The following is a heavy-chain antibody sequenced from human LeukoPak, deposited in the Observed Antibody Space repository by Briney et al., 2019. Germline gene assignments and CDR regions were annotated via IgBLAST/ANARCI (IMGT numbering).Heavy chain of an antibody. V-gene: IGHV3-23*01. Sequence: QTGGSLRLSCAASGFTFSSYAMSWVRQAPGKGLEWVSAISGSGGSTYYADSVKGRFTISRDNAKNSLYLQMNSLRAEDTAVYYCARDPTVTPSDYWGQGTLVTVSS. CDR3: ARDPTVTPSDY. D-gene: IGHD4-17*01. CDR2: ISGSGGST. CDR1: GFTFSSYA. J-gene: IGHJ4*02.